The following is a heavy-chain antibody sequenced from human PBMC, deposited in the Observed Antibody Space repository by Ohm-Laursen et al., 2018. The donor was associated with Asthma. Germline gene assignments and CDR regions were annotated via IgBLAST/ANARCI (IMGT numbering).Heavy chain of an antibody. J-gene: IGHJ4*02. Sequence: SLRLSCAASGFTFRSYAMHWVRQAPGKGLEWVAVVSYDGSIKYHADSAKGRITISRDNSKNTLYLQMNSLRAEDTAVYYCARDVLRLHLGELSSPLGYWGQGTLVTVSS. D-gene: IGHD3-16*02. CDR2: VSYDGSIK. V-gene: IGHV3-30*14. CDR1: GFTFRSYA. CDR3: ARDVLRLHLGELSSPLGY.